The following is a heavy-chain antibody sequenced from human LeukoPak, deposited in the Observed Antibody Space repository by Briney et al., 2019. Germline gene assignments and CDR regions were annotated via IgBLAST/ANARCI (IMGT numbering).Heavy chain of an antibody. Sequence: SETLSLTCAVYGGSFSGYYWSWIHQPPGKGLEWIGEINHSGSTNYNPSLKSRVTISVDTSKNQFSLKLSSVAAADTAVYYCARGRSYYYDSSGYSDYXGQGTLVTVS. CDR3: ARGRSYYYDSSGYSDY. CDR1: GGSFSGYY. J-gene: IGHJ4*02. CDR2: INHSGST. V-gene: IGHV4-34*01. D-gene: IGHD3-22*01.